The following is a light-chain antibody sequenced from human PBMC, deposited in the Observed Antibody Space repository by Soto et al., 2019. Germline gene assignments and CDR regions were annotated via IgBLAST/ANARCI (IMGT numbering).Light chain of an antibody. Sequence: QSVLTQSPSASASLGASVKLTCTQSSGNSSYAIAWHQQQPEKGPRYLMKLNSDGSHSKGDGIPDRFSGSSSGAERYLTISSLQSEDEADYYCQTWGTGIQVFGGGTKLTVL. CDR2: LNSDGSH. CDR1: SGNSSYA. J-gene: IGLJ3*02. V-gene: IGLV4-69*01. CDR3: QTWGTGIQV.